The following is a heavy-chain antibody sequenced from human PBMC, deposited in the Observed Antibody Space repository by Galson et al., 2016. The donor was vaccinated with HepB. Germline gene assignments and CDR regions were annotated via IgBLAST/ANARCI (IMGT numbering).Heavy chain of an antibody. Sequence: CAISGDSVSSNSAAWTWIRQSPLRGLEWLGRTYYRSKWYNDYAVSVKSRISIHPDTSKNQFSLQLNSVTPEDTAGYYCARVRCSTFRCQNWFDPWGQGILVTVSS. V-gene: IGHV6-1*01. CDR2: TYYRSKWYN. CDR3: ARVRCSTFRCQNWFDP. J-gene: IGHJ5*02. CDR1: GDSVSSNSAA. D-gene: IGHD2/OR15-2a*01.